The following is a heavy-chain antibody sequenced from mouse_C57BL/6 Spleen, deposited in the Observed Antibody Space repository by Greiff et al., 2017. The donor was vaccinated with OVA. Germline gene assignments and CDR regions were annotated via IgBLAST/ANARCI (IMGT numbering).Heavy chain of an antibody. J-gene: IGHJ4*01. V-gene: IGHV5-17*01. Sequence: EVKLMESGGGLVKPGGSLKLSCAASGFTFSDYGMHWVRQAPEKGLEWVAYISSGSSTIYYADTVKGRFTISRDNAKNTLFLQMTSLRSEDTAMYYCARAYDYDADYYAMDYWGQGTSVTVSS. CDR1: GFTFSDYG. CDR2: ISSGSSTI. D-gene: IGHD2-4*01. CDR3: ARAYDYDADYYAMDY.